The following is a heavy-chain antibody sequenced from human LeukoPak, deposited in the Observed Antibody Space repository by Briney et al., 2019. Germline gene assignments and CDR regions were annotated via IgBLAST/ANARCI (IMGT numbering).Heavy chain of an antibody. D-gene: IGHD6-13*01. Sequence: GGSLRLSCAVSGFSVSNDYMNWVRQAPGKGLEWVSLIYSRGGTSYADSVKGRFTISRDSSKNTLFLQMNSLRVEDTAVYYCARDPPGIAASGTYYWGQGTLVTVSS. CDR3: ARDPPGIAASGTYY. CDR2: IYSRGGT. J-gene: IGHJ4*02. CDR1: GFSVSNDY. V-gene: IGHV3-53*01.